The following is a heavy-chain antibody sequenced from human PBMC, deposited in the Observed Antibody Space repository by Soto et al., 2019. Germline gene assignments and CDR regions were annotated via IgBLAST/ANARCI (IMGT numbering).Heavy chain of an antibody. Sequence: ERCLRRPCVASALSLSNYAMHWVRQAQGKGLEYVSAISSNGGTTYYADSVKGRFTISRDNSKNTLYLQMGSLRFEDMAVYYCASSGYQNDYWSQGTLDTDSS. CDR2: ISSNGGTT. V-gene: IGHV3-64*02. J-gene: IGHJ4*02. D-gene: IGHD5-12*01. CDR3: ASSGYQNDY. CDR1: ALSLSNYA.